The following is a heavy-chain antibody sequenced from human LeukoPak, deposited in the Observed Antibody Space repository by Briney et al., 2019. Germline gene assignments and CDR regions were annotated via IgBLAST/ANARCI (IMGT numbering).Heavy chain of an antibody. CDR3: VRVRGAYWAYFDY. Sequence: SETLSLTCAVYGGSFSGYYWSWIRQPPGKGLEWIGEINHSGSTNYNPSLKSRVTISVDTSKNQFSLKLSSVTAADTAVYYCVRVRGAYWAYFDYWGQGTLVTVSS. J-gene: IGHJ4*02. CDR1: GGSFSGYY. V-gene: IGHV4-34*01. D-gene: IGHD3-10*01. CDR2: INHSGST.